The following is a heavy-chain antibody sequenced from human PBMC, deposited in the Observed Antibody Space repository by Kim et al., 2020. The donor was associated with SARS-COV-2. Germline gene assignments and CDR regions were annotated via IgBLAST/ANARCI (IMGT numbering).Heavy chain of an antibody. Sequence: GGSLRLSCAASGFTFDDYAMHWVRQAPGKGLEWVSGISWNSGSIGYADSVKGRFTISRDNAKNSLYLQMNSLRAEDTALYYCAKDTPHYGSGSNHYFDYWGQGTLVTVSS. CDR2: ISWNSGSI. D-gene: IGHD3-10*01. CDR3: AKDTPHYGSGSNHYFDY. V-gene: IGHV3-9*01. CDR1: GFTFDDYA. J-gene: IGHJ4*02.